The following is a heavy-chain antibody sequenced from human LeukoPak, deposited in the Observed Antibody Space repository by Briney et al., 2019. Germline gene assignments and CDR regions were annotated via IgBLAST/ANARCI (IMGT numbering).Heavy chain of an antibody. CDR1: GFTVSNNF. CDR3: AGEEYLGDHERGYDY. V-gene: IGHV3-66*01. Sequence: PGGFLRLSCAVSGFTVSNNFMTWVRQAPGKGLEWVSVIYNDGSTYNADSVKGRFTISRDNSKNTVYLQMYSLRTEDTAVYYCAGEEYLGDHERGYDYWGQGTLVTVSS. D-gene: IGHD2-21*02. J-gene: IGHJ4*02. CDR2: IYNDGST.